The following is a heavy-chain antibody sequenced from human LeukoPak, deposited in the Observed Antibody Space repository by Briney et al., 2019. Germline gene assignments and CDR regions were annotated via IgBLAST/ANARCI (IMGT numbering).Heavy chain of an antibody. CDR3: AREGPRKGYCSGGSCYSWGAFDI. CDR2: IYYSGST. D-gene: IGHD2-15*01. V-gene: IGHV4-59*01. J-gene: IGHJ3*02. CDR1: GGSISSYY. Sequence: PSETLSLTCTVSGGSISSYYWSWIRQPPGKGLEWIGYIYYSGSTNYNPSPKSRVTISVDTSKNQFSLKLSSVTAADTAVYYCAREGPRKGYCSGGSCYSWGAFDIWGQGTMVTVSS.